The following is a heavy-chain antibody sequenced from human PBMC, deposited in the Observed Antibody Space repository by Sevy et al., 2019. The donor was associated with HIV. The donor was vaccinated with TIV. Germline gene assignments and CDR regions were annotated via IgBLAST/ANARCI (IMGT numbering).Heavy chain of an antibody. Sequence: GGSLRLSCAASGFTFSSYWMHWVRQAPGKGLVWVSRINSDGSSTSYADSVKGRFTISRDNAKNTLYLQMNSLRAEATAVYYCARDLTDIVVVPAARYYYGMDVWGQGTTVTVSS. CDR1: GFTFSSYW. D-gene: IGHD2-2*01. V-gene: IGHV3-74*01. J-gene: IGHJ6*02. CDR2: INSDGSST. CDR3: ARDLTDIVVVPAARYYYGMDV.